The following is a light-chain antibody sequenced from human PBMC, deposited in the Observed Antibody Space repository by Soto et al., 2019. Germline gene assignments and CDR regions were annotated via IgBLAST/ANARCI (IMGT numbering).Light chain of an antibody. CDR3: QHCSVWPT. J-gene: IGKJ1*01. Sequence: EAVLTQSPATLSASPGERVTLSCRASLSVSRNLAWYQQRPGQAPRLIIYDASTRATGVPARFSGSGSETDFTITISLLQSEDVAEYYCQHCSVWPTFGHGTKVEVK. CDR2: DAS. CDR1: LSVSRN. V-gene: IGKV3-15*01.